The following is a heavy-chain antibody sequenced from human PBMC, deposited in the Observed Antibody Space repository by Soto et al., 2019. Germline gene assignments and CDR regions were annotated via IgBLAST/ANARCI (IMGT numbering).Heavy chain of an antibody. Sequence: EVQLVESGGGLVQPGGSLRLSCAASGFTFSNYEMNWVRQAPGGGLQWVSYISSGGSTIYYADSVKGRFTISRDNAKNSLYLQMNSLRAEDTAVYYCATFPRSSKPGYWGKGNLVTVSS. J-gene: IGHJ4*02. CDR3: ATFPRSSKPGY. CDR1: GFTFSNYE. D-gene: IGHD4-4*01. CDR2: ISSGGSTI. V-gene: IGHV3-48*03.